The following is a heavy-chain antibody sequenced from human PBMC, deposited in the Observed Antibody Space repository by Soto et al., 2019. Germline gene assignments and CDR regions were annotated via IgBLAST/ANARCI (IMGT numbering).Heavy chain of an antibody. CDR3: ARDFYAAASFYTTPVDI. J-gene: IGHJ4*02. V-gene: IGHV3-11*06. D-gene: IGHD3-10*01. CDR2: ISSTSSYT. Sequence: PGGSLRLSCAGSGFIFSDYHVSWIRQAPGKGLEWLSYISSTSSYTKYADSVKGRFTMSRDNAKNSVYLQMNSLRVEDTAVYYCARDFYAAASFYTTPVDIWGPGTLVTVSS. CDR1: GFIFSDYH.